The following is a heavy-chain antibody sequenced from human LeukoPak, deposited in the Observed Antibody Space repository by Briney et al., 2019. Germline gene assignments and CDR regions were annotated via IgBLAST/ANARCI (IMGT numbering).Heavy chain of an antibody. CDR2: IYYSGST. CDR1: GGSVSSGSYY. V-gene: IGHV4-61*01. Sequence: SETLSLTCTVSGGSVSSGSYYWSWIRQPPGKGLEWIGYIYYSGSTNYNPSLKSRVTISVDTSKNQFSLKLSSVTAADTAVYYYARERFLEWSPGAFDIWGQGTMVTVSS. CDR3: ARERFLEWSPGAFDI. D-gene: IGHD3-3*01. J-gene: IGHJ3*02.